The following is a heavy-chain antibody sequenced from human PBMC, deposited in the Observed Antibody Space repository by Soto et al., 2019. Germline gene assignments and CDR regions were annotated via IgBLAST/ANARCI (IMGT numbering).Heavy chain of an antibody. CDR1: GFYVSNYY. CDR3: AGDRLDGDTR. J-gene: IGHJ4*02. CDR2: IYCGGVI. D-gene: IGHD5-18*01. Sequence: GGSLRLSCAASGFYVSNYYMSWFRQAPGKGLEWVSVIYCGGVIYYADSVQGRFTTSRDISRNSLDLQMNSLRVDDTAVYYCAGDRLDGDTRWGQGVVVTVSS. V-gene: IGHV3-66*01.